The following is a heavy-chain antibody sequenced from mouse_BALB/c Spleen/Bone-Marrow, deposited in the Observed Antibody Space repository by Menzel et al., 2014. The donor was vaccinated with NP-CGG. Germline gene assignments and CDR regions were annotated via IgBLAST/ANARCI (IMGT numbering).Heavy chain of an antibody. D-gene: IGHD2-3*01. V-gene: IGHV4-1*02. Sequence: EVKLVESGGGLVQPGGSLKLSCAASGFDFSRYWMSWVRQATGKGLEWIGEINPDSSTINYTPSLKDKFIISRDNAKNTLHLQMSKVRSEDTALYYCARPGGYYVGYFDYWGQGTTLTVSS. CDR3: ARPGGYYVGYFDY. J-gene: IGHJ2*01. CDR2: INPDSSTI. CDR1: GFDFSRYW.